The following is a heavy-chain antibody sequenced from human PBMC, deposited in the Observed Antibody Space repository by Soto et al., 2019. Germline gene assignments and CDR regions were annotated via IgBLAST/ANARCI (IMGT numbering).Heavy chain of an antibody. CDR1: GFTFSSYA. CDR3: SRDKARQQPRLYNWFDP. J-gene: IGHJ5*02. Sequence: GGSVRLSCAASGFTFSSYAMHWARRPPGRGLEWVAVISYEGSNKYYADSVKGRFTISRDNSKNTLYLQMNSLRAEDTAVYYCSRDKARQQPRLYNWFDPWGQGTLVTVS. D-gene: IGHD6-13*01. CDR2: ISYEGSNK. V-gene: IGHV3-30-3*01.